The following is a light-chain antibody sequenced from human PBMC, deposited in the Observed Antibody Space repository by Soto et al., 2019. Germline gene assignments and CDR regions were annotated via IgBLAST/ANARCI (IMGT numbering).Light chain of an antibody. CDR3: KSYAGSNTDV. J-gene: IGLJ1*01. CDR2: EVV. V-gene: IGLV2-8*01. Sequence: QSVLTQPPSLSGTPGQSVTISCTGTKNDIGVYDFVSWYQHHPGKAPRLIIYEVVQRPSGVPDRFSGSKSGNTASLTVSGLQAADEADYFCKSYAGSNTDVFGSGTKVTVL. CDR1: KNDIGVYDF.